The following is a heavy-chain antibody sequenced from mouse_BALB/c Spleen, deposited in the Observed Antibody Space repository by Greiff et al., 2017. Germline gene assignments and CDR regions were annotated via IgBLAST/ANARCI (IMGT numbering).Heavy chain of an antibody. CDR1: GFTFSSYA. CDR2: ISSGGSYT. D-gene: IGHD2-3*01. J-gene: IGHJ1*01. CDR3: ARPLSRYWYFDV. Sequence: EVQGVESGGGLVKPGGSLKLSCAASGFTFSSYAMSWVRQTPEKRLEWVATISSGGSYTYYPDSVKGRFTISRDNAKNTLYLQMSSLRSEDTAMYYCARPLSRYWYFDVWGAGTTVTVSS. V-gene: IGHV5-9-3*01.